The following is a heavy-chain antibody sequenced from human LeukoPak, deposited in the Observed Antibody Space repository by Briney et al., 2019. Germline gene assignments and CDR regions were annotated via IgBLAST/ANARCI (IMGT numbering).Heavy chain of an antibody. V-gene: IGHV3-48*03. D-gene: IGHD5-18*01. Sequence: QPGGSLRLSCAASASTFSFFEMTWVRHAHGKGLEHISYICNSGYNVYNEDSVKGRLPISRDNAKSALYLQVDSLRAEDTAVYYCGRDQGKYSHGQLDYCFQGILVAVSA. CDR2: ICNSGYNV. CDR1: ASTFSFFE. J-gene: IGHJ4*02. CDR3: GRDQGKYSHGQLDY.